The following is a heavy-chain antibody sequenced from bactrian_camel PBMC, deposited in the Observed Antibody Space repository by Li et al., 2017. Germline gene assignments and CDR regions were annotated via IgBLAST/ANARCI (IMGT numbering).Heavy chain of an antibody. J-gene: IGHJ4*01. V-gene: IGHV3S6*01. CDR2: IYAIGNT. Sequence: HVQLVESGGGSVQPGGSLRLSCVASGASFRGCLMGWVRQAPGKQREGVAGIYAIGNTFYSDSVKGRFTISKDNAKNTLSLQMNSLKPEDTAMYYCAASRSGALGGVWRRLSRYDYDYWGQGTQVTVS. CDR1: GASFRGCL. D-gene: IGHD3*01. CDR3: AASRSGALGGVWRRLSRYDYDY.